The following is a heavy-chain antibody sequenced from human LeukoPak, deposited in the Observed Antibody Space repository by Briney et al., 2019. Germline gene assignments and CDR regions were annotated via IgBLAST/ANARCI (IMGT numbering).Heavy chain of an antibody. Sequence: SETLSLTCTVAGGSISSSSYYWGWIRQPPGKGLEWIGSIYYSGSTSYNPSLKSRVTISVDTSKNQFSLKLSSVTAADTAVYYCARVSSKGEVDYWGQGTLVTVSS. J-gene: IGHJ4*02. CDR2: IYYSGST. V-gene: IGHV4-39*07. D-gene: IGHD3-16*01. CDR1: GGSISSSSYY. CDR3: ARVSSKGEVDY.